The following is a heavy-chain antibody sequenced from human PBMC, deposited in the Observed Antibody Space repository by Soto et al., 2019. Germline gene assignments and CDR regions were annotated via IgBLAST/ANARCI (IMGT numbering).Heavy chain of an antibody. CDR3: AKGGRQWLVTSDFNY. Sequence: VQLVESGGGVVQPGRSLRLSCAASGFTFSDYAMHWVRQAPGKGLEWVAVVSHNGRNTHYADSVKGRFTISRDSSKNTVSLEMTSLRAEETAVYYCAKGGRQWLVTSDFNYWGQGALVTVSS. CDR1: GFTFSDYA. V-gene: IGHV3-30*18. J-gene: IGHJ4*02. CDR2: VSHNGRNT. D-gene: IGHD6-19*01.